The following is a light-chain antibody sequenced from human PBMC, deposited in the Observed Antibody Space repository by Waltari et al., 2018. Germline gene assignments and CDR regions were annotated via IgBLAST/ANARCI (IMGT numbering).Light chain of an antibody. Sequence: QSALTQAASVSGSPGQSITISCSGTGSGVGSYDLVAWYQQHPGKAPKLIIYEATKRPSGVSIRFSGSKSDNTASLTISGLQAEDEADYFCSSYSSSTTLGNVFGTGTKVTVL. CDR2: EAT. V-gene: IGLV2-23*01. CDR1: GSGVGSYDL. J-gene: IGLJ1*01. CDR3: SSYSSSTTLGNV.